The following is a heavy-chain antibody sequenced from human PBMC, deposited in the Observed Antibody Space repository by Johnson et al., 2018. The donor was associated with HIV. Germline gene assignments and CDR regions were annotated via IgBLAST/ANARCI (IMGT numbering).Heavy chain of an antibody. CDR1: GFTFISHD. CDR3: AKPPSMGADAFDI. J-gene: IGHJ3*02. Sequence: QVQLVESGGGVVQPGRSLRVSCGASGFTFISHDMHWVRQAPGKGLEWVAVISYDGSSQYCADSVKGRFTISRDNSNKTVYLQMNSLGPEDTAVYYCAKPPSMGADAFDIWGQGTMVTVSS. V-gene: IGHV3-30*18. CDR2: ISYDGSSQ. D-gene: IGHD3-16*01.